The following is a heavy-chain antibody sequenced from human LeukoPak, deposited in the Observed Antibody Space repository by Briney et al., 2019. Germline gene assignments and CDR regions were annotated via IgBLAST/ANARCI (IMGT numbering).Heavy chain of an antibody. D-gene: IGHD6-13*01. V-gene: IGHV4-59*01. CDR1: GGSISSYY. CDR2: IYYSGST. J-gene: IGHJ6*02. CDR3: ARSLAAAATPYYYGMDV. Sequence: PSETLSLTCTVSGGSISSYYWSWIRQPPGKGLEWIGYIYYSGSTNYNPSLKSRVTISVDTSKNQFSLKLSSVTAADTAVYYCARSLAAAATPYYYGMDVWGQGTTVTVSS.